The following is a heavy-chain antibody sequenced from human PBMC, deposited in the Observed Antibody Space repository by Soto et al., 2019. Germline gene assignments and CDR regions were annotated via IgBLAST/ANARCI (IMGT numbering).Heavy chain of an antibody. V-gene: IGHV3-30*18. D-gene: IGHD3-16*02. CDR2: ISYDGSNK. CDR3: AKDPNPENYDYVWGSYRYEAFDI. Sequence: QVQLVESGGGVVQPGRSLRLSCAASGFTFSSYGMHWVSQAPGKGLEWVAVISYDGSNKYYADSVKGRFTISRDNSKNTLYLQMNSLRAEDTAVYYCAKDPNPENYDYVWGSYRYEAFDIWGQGTMVTVSS. CDR1: GFTFSSYG. J-gene: IGHJ3*02.